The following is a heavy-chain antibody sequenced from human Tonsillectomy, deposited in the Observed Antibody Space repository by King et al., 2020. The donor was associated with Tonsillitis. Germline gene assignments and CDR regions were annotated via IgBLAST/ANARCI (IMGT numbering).Heavy chain of an antibody. CDR1: GDTFSNYA. CDR2: IIPMFATP. D-gene: IGHD6-6*01. CDR3: ARAYRSSSSPFDC. Sequence: VQLVESGAEVKKPGSSVKVSCKASGDTFSNYAINWVRQAPGQGLEWMGGIIPMFATPNYAQKFQGRVTITADESTSTAYMEVSSLRSEDTAVYYCARAYRSSSSPFDCWGQGTLVTVSS. V-gene: IGHV1-69*01. J-gene: IGHJ4*02.